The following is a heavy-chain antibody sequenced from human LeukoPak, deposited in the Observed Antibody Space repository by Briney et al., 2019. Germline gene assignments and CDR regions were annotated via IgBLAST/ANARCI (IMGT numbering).Heavy chain of an antibody. V-gene: IGHV3-48*04. CDR1: GFTFSSYW. Sequence: GGSLRLSCAASGFTFSSYWMSWVRQAPGKGLEWVSYISSSGSTIYYADSVKGRFTISRDNAKNSLYLQMNSLRAEDTAVYYCARDLAAAGGHGMDVWGQGTTVTVSS. J-gene: IGHJ6*02. CDR2: ISSSGSTI. D-gene: IGHD6-13*01. CDR3: ARDLAAAGGHGMDV.